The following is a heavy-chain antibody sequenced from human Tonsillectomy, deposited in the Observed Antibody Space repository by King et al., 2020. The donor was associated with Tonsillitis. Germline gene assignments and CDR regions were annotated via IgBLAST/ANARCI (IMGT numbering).Heavy chain of an antibody. Sequence: VQLVESGGGLLQPGRSRRLSCTASGFTFGDFGMTWFRQGPGKGLEWVGFIRSKAYGGTAEYAASVKGRFTISRDDFKSIAYLQMNSLKTEDTAVYYCTRDSEAVAGITLDYWGQGTLVTVSS. CDR3: TRDSEAVAGITLDY. CDR2: IRSKAYGGTA. V-gene: IGHV3-49*03. D-gene: IGHD6-19*01. CDR1: GFTFGDFG. J-gene: IGHJ4*02.